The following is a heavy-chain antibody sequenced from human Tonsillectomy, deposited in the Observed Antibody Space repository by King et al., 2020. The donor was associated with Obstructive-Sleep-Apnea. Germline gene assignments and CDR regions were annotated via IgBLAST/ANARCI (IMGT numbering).Heavy chain of an antibody. J-gene: IGHJ4*02. CDR1: GFTFSSYA. CDR3: ARDSVVPAAIVERFDY. Sequence: VQLVESGGGVVQPGRSLRLSCAASGFTFSSYAMHWVRQAPGKGLEWVAVISYDGSNKYYADSVKGRFTISRDNSKNTLYLQMNSLRAEDTAVYYCARDSVVPAAIVERFDYWGQGTLVTVSS. D-gene: IGHD2-2*01. V-gene: IGHV3-30*04. CDR2: ISYDGSNK.